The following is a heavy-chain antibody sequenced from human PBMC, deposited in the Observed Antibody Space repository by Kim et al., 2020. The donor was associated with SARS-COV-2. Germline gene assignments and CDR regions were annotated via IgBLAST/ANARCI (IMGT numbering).Heavy chain of an antibody. V-gene: IGHV1-69*13. D-gene: IGHD4-4*01. CDR2: IIPIFGTA. CDR1: GGTFSSYV. Sequence: ASVKVSCKTSGGTFSSYVINWVRQAPVQGLEWMGRIIPIFGTANYAQKFQGRVTISADESTSTAYMELSSLRSEDTAMYYCASCPVDLQYKRCYYYVMDVWGQGTTVTVSS. J-gene: IGHJ6*02. CDR3: ASCPVDLQYKRCYYYVMDV.